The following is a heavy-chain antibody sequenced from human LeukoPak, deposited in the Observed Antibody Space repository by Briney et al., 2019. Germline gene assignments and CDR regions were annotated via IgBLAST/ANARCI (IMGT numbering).Heavy chain of an antibody. Sequence: ASVKVSCKASGGTFSSYTISWVRQAPGQGLEWMGRIIPILGIANYAQKFQGRVTITADKSTSTAYMGLSSLRSEDTAVYYCATLGYCSSTSCSAFDYWGQGTLVTVSS. CDR1: GGTFSSYT. CDR3: ATLGYCSSTSCSAFDY. D-gene: IGHD2-2*03. CDR2: IIPILGIA. J-gene: IGHJ4*02. V-gene: IGHV1-69*02.